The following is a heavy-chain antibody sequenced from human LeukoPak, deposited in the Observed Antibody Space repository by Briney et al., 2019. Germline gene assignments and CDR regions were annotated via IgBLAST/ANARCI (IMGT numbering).Heavy chain of an antibody. Sequence: PSGTLSLTCAVSGGSISSSNWWSWVRQPPGKGLEWIAEIHHSGSANYNPSLKSRVIISGDKSKNQFSLKLSSVTAADTAVYYCARGDCGGDCYYKTWGQGALVTVSS. V-gene: IGHV4-4*02. CDR1: GGSISSSNW. D-gene: IGHD2-21*01. CDR3: ARGDCGGDCYYKT. CDR2: IHHSGSA. J-gene: IGHJ5*02.